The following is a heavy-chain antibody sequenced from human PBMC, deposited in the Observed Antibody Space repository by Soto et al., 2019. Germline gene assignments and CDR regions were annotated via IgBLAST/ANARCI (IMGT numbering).Heavy chain of an antibody. Sequence: EVQLLESGGGLVQPGGSLKLSCAASGFTFSNSVMSWVRQAPGKGPEWVSTIGTSGGSTNYADSVKGRFTISRDNFKNTLYLQMNSLGAEDTAVYYCAKSERFDPWGQGTLFTVSS. J-gene: IGHJ5*02. CDR1: GFTFSNSV. CDR3: AKSERFDP. CDR2: IGTSGGST. V-gene: IGHV3-23*01.